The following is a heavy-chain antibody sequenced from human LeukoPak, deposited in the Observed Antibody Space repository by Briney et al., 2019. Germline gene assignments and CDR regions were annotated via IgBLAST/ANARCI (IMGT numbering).Heavy chain of an antibody. CDR1: GGSISSGSYY. CDR2: FYTSGST. V-gene: IGHV4-61*02. Sequence: SETLSLTCTVSGGSISSGSYYWSWIRQPAGKGLEWIGRFYTSGSTNYNPSLKSRVTISVDTSKNQFSLKLSSVTAADTAVYYCARDLPRLRGYSNGYYYYMDVWGKGTTVTVSS. CDR3: ARDLPRLRGYSNGYYYYMDV. J-gene: IGHJ6*03. D-gene: IGHD5-18*01.